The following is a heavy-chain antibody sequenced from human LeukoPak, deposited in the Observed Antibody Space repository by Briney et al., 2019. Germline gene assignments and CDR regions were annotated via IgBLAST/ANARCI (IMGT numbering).Heavy chain of an antibody. CDR2: INPNSGGT. Sequence: ASVKVSCKASGYTFTGYYMHWVRQAPGQGLEWMGWINPNSGGTNYAQKFQGWVTMTRDTSISTAYMELSRLRSDDTAVYYCARETGPPESYFDYWGQGTLVTVSS. V-gene: IGHV1-2*04. CDR1: GYTFTGYY. J-gene: IGHJ4*02. CDR3: ARETGPPESYFDY.